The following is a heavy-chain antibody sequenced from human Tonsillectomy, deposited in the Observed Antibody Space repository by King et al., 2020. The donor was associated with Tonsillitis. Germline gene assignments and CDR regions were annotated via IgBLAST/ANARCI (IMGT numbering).Heavy chain of an antibody. CDR3: ARDLRKTGYFYYGMDV. Sequence: QLVQSGGGLIQPGVSLRLSCAASGFTVSDNFMNWVRQAPGKGLEWVSVIQSGGNTYYADSVKGRFTISRDNSKNTLFLQMNSLRAEDTAVYYCARDLRKTGYFYYGMDVWGQGTSVTVSS. CDR2: IQSGGNT. D-gene: IGHD1-14*01. V-gene: IGHV3-53*01. J-gene: IGHJ6*02. CDR1: GFTVSDNF.